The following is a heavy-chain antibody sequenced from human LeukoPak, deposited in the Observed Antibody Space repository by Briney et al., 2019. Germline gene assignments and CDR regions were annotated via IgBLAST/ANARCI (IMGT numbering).Heavy chain of an antibody. J-gene: IGHJ5*02. CDR3: ARGYCSSTSCYTMDHWFDP. V-gene: IGHV1-69*05. CDR2: TIPIFATA. Sequence: ASVKVSCKASGGTFSSYAISWVRQAPGQGLEWMGGTIPIFATANYAQKFQGRVTITTDESTRTAYMELSSLRSEDTAVYYCARGYCSSTSCYTMDHWFDPWGQGTLVTVSS. D-gene: IGHD2-2*02. CDR1: GGTFSSYA.